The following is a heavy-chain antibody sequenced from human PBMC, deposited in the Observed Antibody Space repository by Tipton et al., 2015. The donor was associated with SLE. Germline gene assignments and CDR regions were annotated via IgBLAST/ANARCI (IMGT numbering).Heavy chain of an antibody. D-gene: IGHD3-3*01. J-gene: IGHJ4*02. CDR2: ISGSGVDP. CDR3: AKIGGDFWSGYLYYFDY. V-gene: IGHV3-23*01. Sequence: GSLRLSCAASGFNFDNYGMSWVRQAPGKGLEWASAISGSGVDPYYADSVKGRFTISRDNSKNTLYLQMNSLRAEDTAVYYCAKIGGDFWSGYLYYFDYWGQGTLVTVSS. CDR1: GFNFDNYG.